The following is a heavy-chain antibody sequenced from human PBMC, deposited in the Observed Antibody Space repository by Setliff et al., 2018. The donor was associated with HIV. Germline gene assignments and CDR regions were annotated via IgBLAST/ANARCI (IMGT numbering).Heavy chain of an antibody. V-gene: IGHV3-30*02. CDR1: DSTFRNYG. Sequence: GGSLRLSCTASDSTFRNYGIHWVRQAPGKGLECVAFIRNDGSNKYYADSVKGRFTISRDDSKNTVYLQMNSLRAEDTAVYYCARRPTVTTARLNYYYMDVWGKGTTVTVSS. CDR3: ARRPTVTTARLNYYYMDV. CDR2: IRNDGSNK. J-gene: IGHJ6*03. D-gene: IGHD4-17*01.